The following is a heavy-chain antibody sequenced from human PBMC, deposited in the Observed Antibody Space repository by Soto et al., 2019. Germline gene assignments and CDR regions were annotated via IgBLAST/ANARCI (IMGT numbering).Heavy chain of an antibody. CDR3: AKSGPTNYFDY. Sequence: GGSLRLSCAASGFTFSSYAMSWVRQAPGKGLEWVSGLSGGGRFTYYADSVKGRFTTSRDDSKNTLYLQMNSLRAEDTAVYYCAKSGPTNYFDYWGQGTLVTVSS. J-gene: IGHJ4*02. V-gene: IGHV3-23*01. D-gene: IGHD1-26*01. CDR2: LSGGGRFT. CDR1: GFTFSSYA.